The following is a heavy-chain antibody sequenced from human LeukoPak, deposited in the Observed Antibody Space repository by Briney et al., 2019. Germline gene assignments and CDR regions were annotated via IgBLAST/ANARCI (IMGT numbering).Heavy chain of an antibody. CDR1: GDSISSSNYY. Sequence: SETLSLACTVSGDSISSSNYYWGWIRQPPGKGLEWIGTIYYSGATQYSPSLKSRVTLSVDRSQNQFSLKMNSMTAADTAVYYCARVGEHYYFDFWGQGTLVTVSS. CDR2: IYYSGAT. V-gene: IGHV4-39*07. J-gene: IGHJ4*02. CDR3: ARVGEHYYFDF. D-gene: IGHD1/OR15-1a*01.